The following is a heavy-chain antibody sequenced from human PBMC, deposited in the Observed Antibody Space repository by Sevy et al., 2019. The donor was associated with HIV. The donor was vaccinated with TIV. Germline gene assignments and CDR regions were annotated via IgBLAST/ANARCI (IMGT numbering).Heavy chain of an antibody. CDR3: AKVFAGMVRGVITPRYWDYYYYMDV. J-gene: IGHJ6*03. CDR1: GFTFSSYA. CDR2: ISGSGGST. Sequence: GGSLRLSCAASGFTFSSYAMSWVRQAPGKGLEWVSAISGSGGSTYYADSVKGRFTISRDNSKNTLYLQMNSLRAEATDVHYCAKVFAGMVRGVITPRYWDYYYYMDVWGKGTTVTVSS. D-gene: IGHD3-10*01. V-gene: IGHV3-23*01.